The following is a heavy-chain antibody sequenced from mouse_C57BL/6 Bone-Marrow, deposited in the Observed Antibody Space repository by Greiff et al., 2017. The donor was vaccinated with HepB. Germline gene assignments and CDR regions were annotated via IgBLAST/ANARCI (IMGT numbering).Heavy chain of an antibody. CDR1: GYAFSSYW. CDR2: IYPGDGDT. Sequence: QVQLQQSGAELVKPGASVKISCKASGYAFSSYWMNWVKQRPGKGLEWIGQIYPGDGDTNYNGKFKGKATLTADKSSSLTSEDSAVYFCAKEEGYDGYYYAMDYWGQGTSVTVSS. J-gene: IGHJ4*01. D-gene: IGHD2-3*01. CDR3: AKEEGYDGYYYAMDY. V-gene: IGHV1-80*01.